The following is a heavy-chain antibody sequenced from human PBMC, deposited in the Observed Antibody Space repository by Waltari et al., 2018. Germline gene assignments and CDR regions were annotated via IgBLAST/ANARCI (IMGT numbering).Heavy chain of an antibody. CDR2: IYYSGST. V-gene: IGHV4-39*07. D-gene: IGHD6-13*01. CDR3: ARVSGGSSWYLDY. J-gene: IGHJ4*02. CDR1: GGSISSSSYY. Sequence: QLQLQESGPGLVKPSETLSLTCTVSGGSISSSSYYWGWIRQPPGKGLEWIGSIYYSGSTYYNPSLKSRVTISGDTSKNQFSLKLSSVTAADTAVYYCARVSGGSSWYLDYWGQGTLVTVSS.